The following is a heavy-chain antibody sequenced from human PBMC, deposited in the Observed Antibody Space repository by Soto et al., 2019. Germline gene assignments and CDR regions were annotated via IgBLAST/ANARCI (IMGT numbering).Heavy chain of an antibody. V-gene: IGHV4-39*01. CDR1: GASVTGTTYY. CDR2: IYHNGRT. D-gene: IGHD2-21*02. CDR3: VRQVTATRRFNWFDP. Sequence: QLQLQESCPGLVKPSETLSLTCSVSGASVTGTTYYWGWIRQSPGKGLEWIGNIYHNGRTDYNPSLKNRVAISIAASKTQLSLRLTSVTAADTAMYYCVRQVTATRRFNWFDPWAQGTLVTVSS. J-gene: IGHJ5*02.